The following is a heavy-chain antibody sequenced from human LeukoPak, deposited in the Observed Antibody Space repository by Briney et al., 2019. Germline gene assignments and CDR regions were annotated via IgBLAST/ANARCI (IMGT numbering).Heavy chain of an antibody. V-gene: IGHV4-4*07. D-gene: IGHD6-19*01. CDR1: GGSISSYY. CDR2: IYTSGST. J-gene: IGHJ4*02. Sequence: SETLSLTCTVSGGSISSYYWSWIRQPAGKGLEWIGRIYTSGSTNYNPSLKSRVTMSVDTSKNQFSLQLNSVTPEDTAVYYCARDRGAVGFFDYWGQGTLVTVSS. CDR3: ARDRGAVGFFDY.